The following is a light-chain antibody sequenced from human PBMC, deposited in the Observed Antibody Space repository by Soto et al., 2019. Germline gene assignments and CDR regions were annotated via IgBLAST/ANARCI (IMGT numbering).Light chain of an antibody. V-gene: IGKV3-20*01. Sequence: EIVLTQSPGTLSLSPGERATLSCRASQSVSSSYLAWYQQKPGQAPRLLIYGASSRATGIPDRFSGSGSGTDFTLTISGLEPEDFVVYYCQQYGSSPRGTFGQGTKVEIK. CDR1: QSVSSSY. J-gene: IGKJ1*01. CDR2: GAS. CDR3: QQYGSSPRGT.